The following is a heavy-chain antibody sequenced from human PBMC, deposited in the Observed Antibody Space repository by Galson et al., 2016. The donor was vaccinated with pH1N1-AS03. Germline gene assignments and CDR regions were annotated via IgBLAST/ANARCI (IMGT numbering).Heavy chain of an antibody. D-gene: IGHD2-15*01. V-gene: IGHV4-59*08. CDR3: GRHLRSSYSMDV. J-gene: IGHJ6*02. CDR2: IFYIEDT. CDR1: GGSVNGYY. Sequence: SETLSLTCTVSGGSVNGYYWTWIRQPPGKGLEWIGQIFYIEDTLYTPSLRGRVTMSVDTSKNQLSLRLSSVTAADTAVYYCGRHLRSSYSMDVWGQGTTVTVSS.